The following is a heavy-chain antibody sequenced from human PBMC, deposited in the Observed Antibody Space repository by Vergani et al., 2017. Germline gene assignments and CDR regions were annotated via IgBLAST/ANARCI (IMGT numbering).Heavy chain of an antibody. D-gene: IGHD6-13*01. CDR2: ISSSSSYT. J-gene: IGHJ4*02. V-gene: IGHV3-11*06. CDR1: GFTFSDYY. Sequence: QVQLVESGGGLVKPGGSLRLSCAASGFTFSDYYMSWIRQAPGKGLEWVSYISSSSSYTNYADSVKGRFTISRDNAKNSLYLQMNSLRAEDTAVYYCAREGARIAADFDYWGQGTLVTVSS. CDR3: AREGARIAADFDY.